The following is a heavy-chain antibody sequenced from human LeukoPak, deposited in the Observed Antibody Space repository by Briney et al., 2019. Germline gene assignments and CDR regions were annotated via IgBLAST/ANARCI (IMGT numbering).Heavy chain of an antibody. D-gene: IGHD3-22*01. CDR2: ISYDGSNK. CDR1: GFTFSSYG. Sequence: PGGSLRLSCAASGFTFSSYGMHWVRQAPGKGLEWVAVISYDGSNKYYADSVKGRFTISRDNSKNTLYLQMNSLRAEDTAVYYCTQPGDDSSATGGYWGQGTLVTVSS. J-gene: IGHJ4*02. CDR3: TQPGDDSSATGGY. V-gene: IGHV3-30*03.